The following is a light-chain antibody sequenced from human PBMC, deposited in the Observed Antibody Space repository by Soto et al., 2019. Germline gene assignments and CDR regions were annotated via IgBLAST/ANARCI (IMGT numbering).Light chain of an antibody. CDR1: QSISSW. CDR2: DAS. V-gene: IGKV1-5*01. Sequence: GDRVTITCRASQSISSWLAWYQQKPGKAPKLLIYDASSLESGVPARFSGSGSVTDFTLTISSLEPEDFAVYYCQQRSNWATFGPGTKVDIK. J-gene: IGKJ3*01. CDR3: QQRSNWAT.